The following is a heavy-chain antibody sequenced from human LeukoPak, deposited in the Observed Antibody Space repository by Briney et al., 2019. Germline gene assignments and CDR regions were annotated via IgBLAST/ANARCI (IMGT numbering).Heavy chain of an antibody. CDR3: ARTITGSYYYYYMDV. Sequence: GGSLRLSCAASGFTFSSYSMNWVRQAPGKGLEWVSSISSGSSYIYYADSVKGRFTISRDNAKNSLYLQMNSLRAEDTAVYYCARTITGSYYYYYMDVWGKGTTVTVSS. CDR1: GFTFSSYS. J-gene: IGHJ6*03. D-gene: IGHD5-24*01. CDR2: ISSGSSYI. V-gene: IGHV3-21*01.